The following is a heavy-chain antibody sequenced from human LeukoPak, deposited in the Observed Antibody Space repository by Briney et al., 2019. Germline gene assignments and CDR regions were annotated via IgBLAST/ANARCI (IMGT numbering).Heavy chain of an antibody. V-gene: IGHV3-30*02. J-gene: IGHJ6*03. CDR2: MRYDGSNK. Sequence: GGSLRLSCAASGFTFSSYGMHWVRQAPGKGLAWVAFMRYDGSNKYYADSVKGRFTISRANSKNTVYLQMNSLRGEDPAVYYCARGGSRRPGGATAAWYYYYMDVWGKGTTVTVSS. CDR1: GFTFSSYG. CDR3: ARGGSRRPGGATAAWYYYYMDV. D-gene: IGHD2-21*02.